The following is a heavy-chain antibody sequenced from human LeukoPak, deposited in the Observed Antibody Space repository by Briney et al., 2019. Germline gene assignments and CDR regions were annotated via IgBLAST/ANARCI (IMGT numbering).Heavy chain of an antibody. CDR3: ARGGYSSSWFDY. CDR2: IKQDGSEK. Sequence: GGPLRLSCAASGFTFGTYWMSWVRQAPGKGLEWVANIKQDGSEKYYVDSVKGRFTISRDNAKNSLYLQMNRVRVEDTAVYYGARGGYSSSWFDYWGQGTLVIVSS. CDR1: GFTFGTYW. J-gene: IGHJ4*02. D-gene: IGHD6-13*01. V-gene: IGHV3-7*04.